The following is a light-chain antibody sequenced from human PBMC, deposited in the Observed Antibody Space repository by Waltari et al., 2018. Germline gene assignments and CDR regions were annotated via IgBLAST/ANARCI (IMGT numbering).Light chain of an antibody. CDR2: VNN. CDR1: TSNIGAGHD. J-gene: IGLJ2*01. CDR3: QSFDNMLSGGVV. V-gene: IGLV1-40*01. Sequence: QSVLTQPPSVSGTPGQRVTISCSGSTSNIGAGHDVHWYQHLPGTAPKLLIYVNNNRPSGGPDRCSGSKSGTSASLAITGLQADDEADYFCQSFDNMLSGGVVFGGGTKLAVL.